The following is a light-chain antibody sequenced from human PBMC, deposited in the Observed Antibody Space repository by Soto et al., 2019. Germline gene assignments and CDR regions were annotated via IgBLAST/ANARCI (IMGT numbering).Light chain of an antibody. CDR3: QSYDSSLSGYV. CDR2: INI. V-gene: IGLV1-40*01. Sequence: QSVLTQPPSASGTPGQRVTISCSGSSSNIGAGYDVHWYQQLPGTAPKLLIFININRPSGVPDRFSGSKSGTSASLAITGLRAEDEADYYCQSYDSSLSGYVFGTGTKVTVL. J-gene: IGLJ1*01. CDR1: SSNIGAGYD.